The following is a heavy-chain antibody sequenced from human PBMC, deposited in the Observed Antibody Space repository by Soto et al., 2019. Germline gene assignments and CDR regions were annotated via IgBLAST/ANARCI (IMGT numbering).Heavy chain of an antibody. CDR1: GGSISSRSHY. J-gene: IGHJ4*02. CDR3: ATADGFGVVTPFFEY. Sequence: QLQLQESGPGLVKPSETLSLTCTVSGGSISSRSHYWGWIRQSPGKHLEWIGSSFYRGSTHSNPSLNPRVTISVETSKNKDSLKLYSVTAADTAVYYCATADGFGVVTPFFEYWGQGILVTVSS. D-gene: IGHD3-3*01. CDR2: SFYRGST. V-gene: IGHV4-39*01.